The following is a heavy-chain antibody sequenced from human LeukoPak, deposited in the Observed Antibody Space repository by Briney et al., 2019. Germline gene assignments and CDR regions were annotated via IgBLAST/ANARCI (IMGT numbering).Heavy chain of an antibody. J-gene: IGHJ4*02. CDR3: ARVFARPRDGYNEWFFDC. D-gene: IGHD5-24*01. Sequence: SETLSLTCAVYGGSFSGYYWSWIRQPPGKGLEWIGEINHSGSTNYNPSLKSRVTISVDTSKNQFSLKLSSVTAADTAVYYCARVFARPRDGYNEWFFDCWGQGTLVTVSS. CDR2: INHSGST. V-gene: IGHV4-34*01. CDR1: GGSFSGYY.